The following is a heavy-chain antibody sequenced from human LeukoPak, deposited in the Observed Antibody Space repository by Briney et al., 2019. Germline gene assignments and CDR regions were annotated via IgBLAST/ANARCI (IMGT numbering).Heavy chain of an antibody. CDR2: LYHSDTV. CDR1: GYSISHGYY. CDR3: ARQHDSYYYYYIDV. V-gene: IGHV4-38-2*01. Sequence: SETLSLTCAVSGYSISHGYYWVWIRQPPGKGLEWIGSLYHSDTVYYNTALESRVSMSVDTSKNQFTLKLSFVTAADTAVYYCARQHDSYYYYYIDVWGSGTTVTVSS. J-gene: IGHJ6*03.